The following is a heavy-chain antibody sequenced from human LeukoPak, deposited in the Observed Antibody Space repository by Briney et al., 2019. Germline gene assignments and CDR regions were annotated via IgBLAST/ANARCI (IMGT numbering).Heavy chain of an antibody. CDR1: GDTFSSDA. J-gene: IGHJ5*02. CDR3: ACRYYDILTGPNWFDP. CDR2: IIPIFGTA. V-gene: IGHV1-69*06. D-gene: IGHD3-9*01. Sequence: GASVKVSCKASGDTFSSDAISWVRQAPGQGLEWMGGIIPIFGTANYAQKFQGRVTITADKSTSTAYMELSSLRSEDTAVCYCACRYYDILTGPNWFDPWGQGTLVTVSS.